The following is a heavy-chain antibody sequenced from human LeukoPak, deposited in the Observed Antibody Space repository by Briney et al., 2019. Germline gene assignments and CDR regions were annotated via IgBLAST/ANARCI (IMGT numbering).Heavy chain of an antibody. D-gene: IGHD6-13*01. J-gene: IGHJ3*02. CDR2: INRDGSDI. CDR1: GFTFSDFW. Sequence: GGSLRLSCVVSGFTFSDFWISWVRQAPGKGLEWVANINRDGSDIYYVDSVKGRFTISRDNAKNSLYLHMNSLRAEDTAVYYCARGEQQLTLGLDAFDIWGQGTMVTVSS. V-gene: IGHV3-7*01. CDR3: ARGEQQLTLGLDAFDI.